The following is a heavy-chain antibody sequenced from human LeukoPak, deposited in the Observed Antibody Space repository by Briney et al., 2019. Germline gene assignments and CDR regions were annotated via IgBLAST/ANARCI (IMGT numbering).Heavy chain of an antibody. CDR2: ISSAGTT. CDR3: ARDLEAANTYYFDY. J-gene: IGHJ4*02. CDR1: GFTVSSSY. V-gene: IGHV3-66*01. D-gene: IGHD6-13*01. Sequence: GGSLRLSCAASGFTVSSSYMSWVRQAPGKGLEWVSIISSAGTTYYADSVKGRFTISRDNSKNTVYPQVNSLRDEDTAVYYCARDLEAANTYYFDYWGQGTMVTVSS.